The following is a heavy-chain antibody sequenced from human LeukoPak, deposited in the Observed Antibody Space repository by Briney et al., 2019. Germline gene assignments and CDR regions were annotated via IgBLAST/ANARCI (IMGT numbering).Heavy chain of an antibody. CDR2: INPNSGGT. V-gene: IGHV1-2*02. D-gene: IGHD6-19*01. CDR3: ARVESIAVASGAFDI. J-gene: IGHJ3*02. Sequence: ASVKVPCKASGYTFTGYYMHWVRQAPGQGLEWMGWINPNSGGTNYAQKFQGRVTMTRDTSISTAYMELSRLRSDDTAVYYCARVESIAVASGAFDIWGQGTMVTVSS. CDR1: GYTFTGYY.